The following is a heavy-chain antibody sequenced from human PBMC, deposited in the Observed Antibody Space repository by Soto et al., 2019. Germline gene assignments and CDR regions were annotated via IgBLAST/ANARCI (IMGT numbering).Heavy chain of an antibody. CDR3: AKGLYYYVSNGPPPVKHFDY. V-gene: IGHV3-33*06. CDR2: IWYDGSNK. D-gene: IGHD3-22*01. Sequence: GGSLRLSCAASGFTFSSYGMHWVRQAPGKGLEWVAVIWYDGSNKYYADSVKGRFTISRDNSKNTLYLQMNSLRAEDTAVYYCAKGLYYYVSNGPPPVKHFDYWGQETLLTVSS. CDR1: GFTFSSYG. J-gene: IGHJ4*02.